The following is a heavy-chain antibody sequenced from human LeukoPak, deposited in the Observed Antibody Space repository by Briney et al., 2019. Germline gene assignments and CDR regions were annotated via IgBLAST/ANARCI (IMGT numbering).Heavy chain of an antibody. Sequence: ASVTVSCKASGYTFTSYAMHWVRQAPGQRLEWMGWINAGNGNTKYSQKFQGRVTITRDTSASTAYMELSSLRSEDTAVYYCARDLVGATSVYYYYGMDVWGQGTTVTVSS. CDR2: INAGNGNT. CDR3: ARDLVGATSVYYYYGMDV. V-gene: IGHV1-3*01. CDR1: GYTFTSYA. J-gene: IGHJ6*02. D-gene: IGHD1-26*01.